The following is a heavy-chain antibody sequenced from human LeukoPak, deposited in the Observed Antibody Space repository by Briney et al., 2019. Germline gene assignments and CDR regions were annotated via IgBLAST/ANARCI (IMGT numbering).Heavy chain of an antibody. CDR1: GGSISSYY. J-gene: IGHJ3*02. Sequence: SETLSLTCTVSGGSISSYYWSWIRQPPGKGLEWIGYIYYSGSTNYNPSLKRRVTISVDTSKNQFSLKLSSVTAADTAVYYCARLEDCSSTSCYAFDIWGQGTMVTVSS. CDR2: IYYSGST. V-gene: IGHV4-59*08. D-gene: IGHD2-2*01. CDR3: ARLEDCSSTSCYAFDI.